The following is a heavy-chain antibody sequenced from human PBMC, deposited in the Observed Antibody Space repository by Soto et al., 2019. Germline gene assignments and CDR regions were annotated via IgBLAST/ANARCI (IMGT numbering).Heavy chain of an antibody. D-gene: IGHD1-20*01. CDR2: ILYDGSNK. Sequence: GGSLRLSCAASGFTFSSYGMHWVRQAPGKGLEWVAVILYDGSNKYYADSVKGRFTISRDNSKNTLYLQMNSLRAEDTAVYYCARDNWNDVFVDYWGQGTLVTVSS. CDR1: GFTFSSYG. CDR3: ARDNWNDVFVDY. J-gene: IGHJ4*02. V-gene: IGHV3-33*01.